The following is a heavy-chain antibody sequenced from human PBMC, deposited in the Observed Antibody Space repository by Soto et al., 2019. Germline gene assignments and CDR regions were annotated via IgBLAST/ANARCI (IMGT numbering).Heavy chain of an antibody. CDR2: IKSKTDGGTT. Sequence: GGSLRLSCAASGFTFSNAWMSWVRQAPGKGLEWVGRIKSKTDGGTTDYAAPVKGRFTISRDDSKNTLYLQMNSLKTEDTAVYYCTTSPLTYDYIWGSYRPYDYWGQGTLVTVSS. D-gene: IGHD3-16*02. V-gene: IGHV3-15*01. CDR3: TTSPLTYDYIWGSYRPYDY. CDR1: GFTFSNAW. J-gene: IGHJ4*02.